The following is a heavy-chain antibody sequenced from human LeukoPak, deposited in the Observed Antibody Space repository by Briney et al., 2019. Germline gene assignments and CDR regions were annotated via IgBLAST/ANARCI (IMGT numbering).Heavy chain of an antibody. D-gene: IGHD6-19*01. CDR2: IYTSGST. V-gene: IGHV4-4*07. Sequence: SETLSLTCAVYGGSFSGYYWSWIRQPAGKGLEWIGRIYTSGSTNYNPSLKSRVTMSVDTSKNQFSLKLSSVTAADTAVYYCARDIGSIAVAGNWFDPWGQGTLVTVSS. J-gene: IGHJ5*02. CDR1: GGSFSGYY. CDR3: ARDIGSIAVAGNWFDP.